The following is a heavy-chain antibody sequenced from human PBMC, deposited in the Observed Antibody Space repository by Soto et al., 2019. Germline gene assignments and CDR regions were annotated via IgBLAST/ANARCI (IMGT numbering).Heavy chain of an antibody. Sequence: QVQLQESGPGLVKPSHTLSLTCTVSGGSISSGDYYWSWIRQPPGKGLEWIGYIYYSGSTYYNPSLKSRVTISVDTSKNQFSLKLSSVTAADTAVYYCARFGDYGDYVGSLAYYYYGMDVWGQGTTVTVSS. CDR3: ARFGDYGDYVGSLAYYYYGMDV. V-gene: IGHV4-30-4*01. CDR1: GGSISSGDYY. D-gene: IGHD4-17*01. J-gene: IGHJ6*02. CDR2: IYYSGST.